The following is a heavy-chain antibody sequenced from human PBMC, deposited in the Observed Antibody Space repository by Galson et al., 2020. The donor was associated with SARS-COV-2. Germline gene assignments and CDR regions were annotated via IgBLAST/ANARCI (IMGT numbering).Heavy chain of an antibody. D-gene: IGHD2-21*02. Sequence: SETLSLTCAVSGGSISSSDWWGWVRQPPGQGLEWIGEIFHSGYTNYNPSLKSRVTMSLDTSKNKFSLKLSSVTAADTALYYRSRIIVTAYYFSYMDVWGKGTTVTVSS. CDR2: IFHSGYT. CDR3: SRIIVTAYYFSYMDV. CDR1: GGSISSSDW. V-gene: IGHV4-4*02. J-gene: IGHJ6*03.